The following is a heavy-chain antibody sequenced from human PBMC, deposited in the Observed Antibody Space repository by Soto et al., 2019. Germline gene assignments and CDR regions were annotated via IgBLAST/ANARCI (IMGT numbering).Heavy chain of an antibody. CDR1: GHTLTSYG. V-gene: IGHV1-18*01. CDR3: ARDTAMALPDA. J-gene: IGHJ4*02. D-gene: IGHD5-18*01. Sequence: QVQLVQSGAEVKKPGASVKVSCKASGHTLTSYGISWVRQAPGQGLEWMGWISAYNGNTKYAQKLQGRVTMTTDTSTSTAYMELRILRSDDAAVYYCARDTAMALPDAWGQGTLVTVSS. CDR2: ISAYNGNT.